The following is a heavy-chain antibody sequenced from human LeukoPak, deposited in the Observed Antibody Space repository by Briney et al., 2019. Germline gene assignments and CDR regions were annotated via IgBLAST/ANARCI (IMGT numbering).Heavy chain of an antibody. CDR1: GLTFTSYW. J-gene: IGHJ4*02. CDR3: ARDPSYSSSWYGDY. Sequence: AESLRLSWARAGLTFTSYWMSWVRQAPGKGLEWVANIKQDGSGKYYVDSVKGRFTISRDNAKNSLYLQMNSLRAEDTAVYYCARDPSYSSSWYGDYRGQGTLVTVSS. D-gene: IGHD6-13*01. V-gene: IGHV3-7*01. CDR2: IKQDGSGK.